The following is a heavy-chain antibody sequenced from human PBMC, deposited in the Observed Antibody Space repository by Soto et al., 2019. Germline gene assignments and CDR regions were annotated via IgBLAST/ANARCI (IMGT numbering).Heavy chain of an antibody. J-gene: IGHJ5*02. CDR1: GYTFSNYG. D-gene: IGHD2-2*01. CDR3: ARDEVPAANRFDP. V-gene: IGHV1-18*01. Sequence: QVQLVQSGAEVKKPGASVKVSCKASGYTFSNYGITWVRQAPGQGLEWMGWISGYNGNTNYAQNLQGRVTMTTDTSTSTAYMELKSLRSDATAVYYGARDEVPAANRFDPWGQGTLVTVSS. CDR2: ISGYNGNT.